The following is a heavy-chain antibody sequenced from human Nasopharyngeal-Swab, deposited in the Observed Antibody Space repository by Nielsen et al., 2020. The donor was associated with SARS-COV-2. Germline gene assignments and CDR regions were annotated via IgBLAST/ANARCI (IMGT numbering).Heavy chain of an antibody. J-gene: IGHJ6*02. CDR2: IYYSGST. Sequence: RQAPGKGLEWIGYIYYSGSTYYNPSLKSRATISVDTSKNQFSLKLSSVTAADTAVYYCARAEPYDFWSGYMPFYGMDVWGQGTTVTVSS. CDR3: ARAEPYDFWSGYMPFYGMDV. D-gene: IGHD3-3*01. V-gene: IGHV4-31*02.